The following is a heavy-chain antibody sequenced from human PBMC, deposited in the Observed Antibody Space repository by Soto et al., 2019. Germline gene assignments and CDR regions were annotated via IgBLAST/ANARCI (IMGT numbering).Heavy chain of an antibody. V-gene: IGHV4-59*01. D-gene: IGHD3-3*01. CDR1: GGSISSYY. CDR3: ARTRYYDFWSGYYLFDY. J-gene: IGHJ4*02. Sequence: SETMSLTCTVSGGSISSYYWSWIRQQPGKGLEWIGYIYYSGSTNYNPSLKSRVTISVDTSKNQFSLKLSSVTAADTAVYYCARTRYYDFWSGYYLFDYWGQGTLVTVSS. CDR2: IYYSGST.